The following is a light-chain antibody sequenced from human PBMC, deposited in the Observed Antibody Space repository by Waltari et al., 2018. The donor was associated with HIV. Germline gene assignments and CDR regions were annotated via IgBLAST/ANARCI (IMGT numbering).Light chain of an antibody. V-gene: IGLV3-21*02. CDR1: NPGSTR. CDR3: QVWDSSHYHRGV. J-gene: IGLJ3*02. Sequence: VLTQPPWAPVAPGQTARISCVGTNPGSTRAQWYQQRPGQAPIPVVYDDTERPSGIPGRISGSNSGNTATLTISRVEAGDEADYYCQVWDSSHYHRGVFGGGTNLTVL. CDR2: DDT.